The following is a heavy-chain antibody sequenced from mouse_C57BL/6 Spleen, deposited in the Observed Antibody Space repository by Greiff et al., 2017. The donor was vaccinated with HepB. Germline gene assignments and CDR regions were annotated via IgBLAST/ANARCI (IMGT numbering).Heavy chain of an antibody. D-gene: IGHD2-5*01. J-gene: IGHJ3*01. CDR3: ARNYYSNQAWFAY. Sequence: VQLQQSGPGLVQPSQSLSITCTVSGFSLTSYGVHWVRQSPGKGLEWLGVIWSGGSTDYNAAFISRLSISKDNSKSQVFFKMNSLQADDTAIYYCARNYYSNQAWFAYWGQGTLVTVAA. V-gene: IGHV2-2*01. CDR2: IWSGGST. CDR1: GFSLTSYG.